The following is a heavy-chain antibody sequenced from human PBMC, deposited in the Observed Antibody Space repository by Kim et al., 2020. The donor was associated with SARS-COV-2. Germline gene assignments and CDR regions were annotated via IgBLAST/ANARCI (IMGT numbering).Heavy chain of an antibody. CDR1: GGPFNDDY. CDR3: ARRVTRFYYMYV. CDR2: INRSGGT. J-gene: IGHJ6*03. Sequence: SETLSLTCAVYGGPFNDDYWSWIRQPPGKGLEWIGEINRSGGTNYSPSLKSRVTISVDTFKNQFSLHLNSVTAADTAVYYCARRVTRFYYMYVWDKGAT. V-gene: IGHV4-34*01. D-gene: IGHD3-10*01.